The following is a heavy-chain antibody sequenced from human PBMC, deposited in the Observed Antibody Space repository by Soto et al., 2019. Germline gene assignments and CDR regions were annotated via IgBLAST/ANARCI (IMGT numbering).Heavy chain of an antibody. J-gene: IGHJ6*02. CDR2: IYYSGST. Sequence: PSETLSLTCTVSGGSVSSGSYYWSWIRQPPGKGLEWIGYIYYSGSTNYNPSLKSRVTISVDTSKNQFSLKLSSVTAADTAVYYCARDQWVGAYPLGYYYYGMDVLGPGTTVTVS. CDR1: GGSVSSGSYY. D-gene: IGHD1-26*01. V-gene: IGHV4-61*01. CDR3: ARDQWVGAYPLGYYYYGMDV.